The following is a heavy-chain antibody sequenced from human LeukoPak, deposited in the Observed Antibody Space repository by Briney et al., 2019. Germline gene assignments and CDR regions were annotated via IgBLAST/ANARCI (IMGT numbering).Heavy chain of an antibody. CDR2: ISSSGSTI. Sequence: GGSLRLSCAASGFIFSSYEMNWVRQAPGGGPVWVSYISSSGSTIYYAPSVKGRLTISRDNAKNSLSLQLNSVRAADTAVYLCEKGGGEGKLLRTFDYWGQGTLVTVSS. CDR1: GFIFSSYE. D-gene: IGHD1-26*01. CDR3: EKGGGEGKLLRTFDY. J-gene: IGHJ4*02. V-gene: IGHV3-48*03.